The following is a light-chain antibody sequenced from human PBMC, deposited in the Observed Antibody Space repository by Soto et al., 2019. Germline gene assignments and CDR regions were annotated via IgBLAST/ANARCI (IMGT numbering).Light chain of an antibody. CDR1: SSDVGAYNF. Sequence: QSVLTQPASLSGSPVQSITIPCTGTSSDVGAYNFVSWYQQHSGKAPRLLIYDVTNRPSGVSNRFSGSKSGNAASLTISGLQAEDEADYYCSSYAGSSALEVFGTGTKVTVL. CDR3: SSYAGSSALEV. J-gene: IGLJ1*01. V-gene: IGLV2-14*01. CDR2: DVT.